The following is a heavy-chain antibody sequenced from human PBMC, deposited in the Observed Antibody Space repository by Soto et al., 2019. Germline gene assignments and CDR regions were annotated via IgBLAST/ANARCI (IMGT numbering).Heavy chain of an antibody. D-gene: IGHD3-3*01. V-gene: IGHV1-18*01. CDR2: ISAYNGNT. J-gene: IGHJ4*02. CDR3: ARTLNEWLLGLE. CDR1: GYTFSSYG. Sequence: QVKLVQSGGEVKKPGASVKISCKASGYTFSSYGISWVRKAPGQGLEWMGWISAYNGNTNYAQKFQGRVTMTTDTPTSTAYMVLRSLRSDDTAIYYCARTLNEWLLGLERGPGTLVPVSS.